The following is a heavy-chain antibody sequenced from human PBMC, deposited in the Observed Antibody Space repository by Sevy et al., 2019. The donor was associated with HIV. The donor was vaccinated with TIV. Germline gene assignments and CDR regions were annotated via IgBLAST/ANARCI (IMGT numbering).Heavy chain of an antibody. D-gene: IGHD2-2*01. CDR2: INHTGSL. J-gene: IGHJ4*02. CDR1: GGSFSGYF. Sequence: SETLSLTCAISGGSFSGYFWNWIRQSPGKGLEWIGEINHTGSLKYNPSLKSRVTISVDASKSQLSLHLRSVTAADTAVYYCARGRQAYVVVVPSTVPFDYWGRGTLVTVSS. V-gene: IGHV4-34*01. CDR3: ARGRQAYVVVVPSTVPFDY.